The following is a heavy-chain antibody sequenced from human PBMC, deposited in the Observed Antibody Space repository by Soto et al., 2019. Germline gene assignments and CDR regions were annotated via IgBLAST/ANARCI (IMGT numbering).Heavy chain of an antibody. CDR2: IYYSGRT. CDR1: GESISSSSYY. J-gene: IGHJ4*02. D-gene: IGHD2-21*02. CDR3: ARQRTTVVTQAYFDH. Sequence: SETLSLTCIVSGESISSSSYYWGWIRQPPGKGLEWIGSIYYSGRTYYNPSFKSRVTISINTSKNQFSLKLSSVTATDTAVYYCARQRTTVVTQAYFDHWGQGALVTVSS. V-gene: IGHV4-39*01.